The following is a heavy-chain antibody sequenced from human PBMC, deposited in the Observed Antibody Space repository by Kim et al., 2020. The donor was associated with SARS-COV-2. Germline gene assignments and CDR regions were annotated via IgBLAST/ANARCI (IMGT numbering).Heavy chain of an antibody. CDR3: ARGDGSYLRWFDP. J-gene: IGHJ5*02. Sequence: SETLSLTCTVSGGSISSSSYYWGWIRQPPGKGLEWIGSIYYSGSTYYNPSLKSRVTISVDTSKNQFSLKLSSVTAADTAVYYCARGDGSYLRWFDPWGQGTLVTVSS. V-gene: IGHV4-39*07. CDR2: IYYSGST. D-gene: IGHD1-26*01. CDR1: GGSISSSSYY.